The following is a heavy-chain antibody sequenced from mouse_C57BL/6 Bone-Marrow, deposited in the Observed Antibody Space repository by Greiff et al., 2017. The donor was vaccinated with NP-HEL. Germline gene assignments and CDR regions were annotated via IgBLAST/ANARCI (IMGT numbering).Heavy chain of an antibody. CDR3: AKERISTVVANMYFGG. Sequence: QVQLQQSGAELARPGASVKLSCKASGYTFTSYGISWVKQRTGQGLEWIGEFYPRSGNTYYNEKFKGKATLTADKSSNTAYMELSSLNSEDTAVYFCAKERISTVVANMYFGGWGTGTTVTVST. J-gene: IGHJ1*03. CDR2: FYPRSGNT. V-gene: IGHV1-81*01. CDR1: GYTFTSYG. D-gene: IGHD1-1*01.